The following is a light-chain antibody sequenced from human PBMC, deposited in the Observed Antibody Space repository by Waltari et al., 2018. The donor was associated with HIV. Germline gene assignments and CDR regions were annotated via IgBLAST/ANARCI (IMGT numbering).Light chain of an antibody. CDR3: SSYTTSSTRV. Sequence: QSALTQPASVSGSPGQSLTISFSGTSPHVGGYNYVSWYQHHPGKAPKLMIYEVTNRPSGVSNRFSASKSGNTASLTISGLQAEDEADYYCSSYTTSSTRVFGGGTKLTVL. V-gene: IGLV2-14*01. J-gene: IGLJ3*02. CDR2: EVT. CDR1: SPHVGGYNY.